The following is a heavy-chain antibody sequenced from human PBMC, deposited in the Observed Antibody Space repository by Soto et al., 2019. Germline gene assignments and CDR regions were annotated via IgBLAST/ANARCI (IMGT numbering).Heavy chain of an antibody. CDR3: ARDPTVTTLQNWFDP. J-gene: IGHJ5*02. CDR2: IWYDGSNK. D-gene: IGHD4-17*01. V-gene: IGHV3-33*01. CDR1: GFTFSSYG. Sequence: QVQLVESGGGVVQPGRSLRLSCAASGFTFSSYGMHWVRQAPGNGLEWVAVIWYDGSNKYYADSVKGRFTISRDNSKNTLYLQMNSLRAEDTAVYYCARDPTVTTLQNWFDPWGQGTLVTVSS.